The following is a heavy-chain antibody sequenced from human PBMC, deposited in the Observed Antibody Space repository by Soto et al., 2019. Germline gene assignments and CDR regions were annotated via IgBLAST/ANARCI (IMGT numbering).Heavy chain of an antibody. J-gene: IGHJ4*02. CDR2: ISYDGTKK. Sequence: PWGSLRLSCAASVFSCSSYDMYWFRQAPGKGLEWVAAISYDGTKKYYADSVKGRFTLSRDNSKNTLYLQMNSLRAGDTAVYYCAKGSYSGVYSDFDYWGQGSLVTVSS. V-gene: IGHV3-30*18. CDR3: AKGSYSGVYSDFDY. CDR1: VFSCSSYD. D-gene: IGHD1-26*01.